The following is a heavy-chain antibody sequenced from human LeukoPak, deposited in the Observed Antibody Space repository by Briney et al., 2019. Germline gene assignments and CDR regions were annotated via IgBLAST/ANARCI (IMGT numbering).Heavy chain of an antibody. D-gene: IGHD3-16*01. Sequence: SETLSLTCAVYGGSFSGYYWSWIRQPPGKGLEWIGEINHSGSTNYNPSLKSRVTISVDTSKNQFSLKLSSVTAADTAVYYSAIYDYVWGSYSYWGQGTLVTVSS. V-gene: IGHV4-34*01. CDR2: INHSGST. CDR1: GGSFSGYY. CDR3: AIYDYVWGSYSY. J-gene: IGHJ4*02.